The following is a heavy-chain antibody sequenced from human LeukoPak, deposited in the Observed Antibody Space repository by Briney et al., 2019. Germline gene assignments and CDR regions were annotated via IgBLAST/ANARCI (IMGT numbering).Heavy chain of an antibody. D-gene: IGHD3-10*01. V-gene: IGHV3-30*02. CDR1: GSTFSSHG. Sequence: GGSLRVSCAASGSTFSSHGMHWVRQAPGKGLDWVAFIRYDGSKKFYADSVKGRFTISRDNSKNTLDLQMNSLRTDDTAVYYRAKVDDYYGSGSYLVDYWGQGTLVTVAS. J-gene: IGHJ4*02. CDR2: IRYDGSKK. CDR3: AKVDDYYGSGSYLVDY.